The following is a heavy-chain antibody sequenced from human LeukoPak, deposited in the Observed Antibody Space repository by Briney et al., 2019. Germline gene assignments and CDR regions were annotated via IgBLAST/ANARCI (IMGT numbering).Heavy chain of an antibody. J-gene: IGHJ4*02. CDR2: IKEDGSEK. CDR3: AREVLRTASAFDH. D-gene: IGHD5-18*01. CDR1: GFTFSTYW. V-gene: IGHV3-7*03. Sequence: GGSLRLSCAPSGFTFSTYWMSWVRQAPGKGLEWVANIKEDGSEKHYVDSVKGRFTIFRDNAKNSLSLQMNSLGDDDTAVYYCAREVLRTASAFDHWGQGTLVTVSS.